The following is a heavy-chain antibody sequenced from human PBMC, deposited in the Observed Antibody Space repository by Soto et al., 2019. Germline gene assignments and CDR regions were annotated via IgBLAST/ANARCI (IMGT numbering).Heavy chain of an antibody. CDR1: GVSFIAYY. CDR2: IDHRGSP. CDR3: ARVSQKRRFYQDAVDV. V-gene: IGHV4-34*01. D-gene: IGHD2-2*01. J-gene: IGHJ6*03. Sequence: PSDTLSLTCAVYGVSFIAYYWRWIRQAPGKELEFIGEIDHRGSPRYNPSLQSRVTVSVDTSKNQISLSLSSLTAADTAVYVGARVSQKRRFYQDAVDVWGNGT.